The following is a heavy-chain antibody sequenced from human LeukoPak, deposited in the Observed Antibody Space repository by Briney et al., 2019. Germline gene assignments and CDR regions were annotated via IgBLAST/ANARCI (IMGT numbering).Heavy chain of an antibody. CDR2: ISGSGGST. V-gene: IGHV3-23*01. CDR1: GFTFSSYS. Sequence: GGSLRLSCAASGFTFSSYSMNWVRQAPGKGLEWVSVISGSGGSTYYADSVKGRFTISRDNSKNTLYLQMNSLRAEDTAVYYWAKVGGGGERAAAGLLEGFDYWGQGTLVTVSS. D-gene: IGHD6-25*01. J-gene: IGHJ4*02. CDR3: AKVGGGGERAAAGLLEGFDY.